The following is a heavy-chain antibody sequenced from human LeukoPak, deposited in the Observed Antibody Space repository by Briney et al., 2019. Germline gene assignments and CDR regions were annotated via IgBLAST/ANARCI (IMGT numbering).Heavy chain of an antibody. J-gene: IGHJ6*03. CDR2: LSHSGST. CDR1: GYSISSGYY. CDR3: ARGVREMATIDYYYYYMDV. Sequence: SETLSLTCTVSGYSISSGYYWGWIRQPPGKGLEWIGSLSHSGSTYYNPSLQSRLTMSVDTSKNQFSLKLSSVTAADTAVYYCARGVREMATIDYYYYYMDVWGKGTTVTISS. V-gene: IGHV4-38-2*02. D-gene: IGHD5-24*01.